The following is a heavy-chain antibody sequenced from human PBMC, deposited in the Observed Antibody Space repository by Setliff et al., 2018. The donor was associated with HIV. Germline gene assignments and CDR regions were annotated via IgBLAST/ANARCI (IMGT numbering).Heavy chain of an antibody. CDR2: IWFDESKK. D-gene: IGHD6-13*01. CDR3: ARIIAGVPY. Sequence: PGGSLRLSCAASGFTFSNFGMHWVRQAPGRGLEWVAVIWFDESKKYYIDSVEGRFTISRDNAKNTLYLQMNSLRAEDTAVYYCARIIAGVPYWGQGTLVTVSS. J-gene: IGHJ4*02. V-gene: IGHV3-33*01. CDR1: GFTFSNFG.